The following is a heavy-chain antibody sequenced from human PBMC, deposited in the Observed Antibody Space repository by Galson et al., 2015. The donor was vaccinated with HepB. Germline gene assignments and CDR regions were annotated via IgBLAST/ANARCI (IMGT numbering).Heavy chain of an antibody. CDR1: GFTFSSYA. D-gene: IGHD6-19*01. CDR2: ISYDGSNK. J-gene: IGHJ4*02. Sequence: SLRLSCAASGFTFSSYAMHWVRQAPGKGLEWVAVISYDGSNKYYADSVKGRFTISRDNSKNTLYLQMNSLRAEDTAVYYCARDFSPAPSGCNYWGQGTLVTVSS. V-gene: IGHV3-30-3*01. CDR3: ARDFSPAPSGCNY.